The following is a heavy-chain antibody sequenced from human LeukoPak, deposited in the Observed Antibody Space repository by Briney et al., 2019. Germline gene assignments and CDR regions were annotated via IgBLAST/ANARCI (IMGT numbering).Heavy chain of an antibody. D-gene: IGHD3-9*01. J-gene: IGHJ5*02. CDR2: INHSGST. CDR1: GGSFSGYY. Sequence: SETLSLTCAVYGGSFSGYYWSWIRQPPGKGLEWIGEINHSGSTNYNPSLKSRVTISVDTSKNQFSLKLSSVTAVDTAVYYCARVPGVYYDILTGYGSGWFDPWGQGTLVTVPS. CDR3: ARVPGVYYDILTGYGSGWFDP. V-gene: IGHV4-34*01.